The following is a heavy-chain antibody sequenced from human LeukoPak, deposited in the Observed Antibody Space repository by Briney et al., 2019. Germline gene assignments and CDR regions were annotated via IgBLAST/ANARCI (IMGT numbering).Heavy chain of an antibody. Sequence: HTGGALRLSCAASGFTFSTYGMHWVRQAPGKGLEMVALISNDGDREFSADSVKGRFTLSRDNSNNMLYLQMNSLRPEDTAVYYCARDARQTFFDCWGQGTLVTVSS. CDR1: GFTFSTYG. CDR2: ISNDGDRE. V-gene: IGHV3-30*03. CDR3: ARDARQTFFDC. J-gene: IGHJ4*02.